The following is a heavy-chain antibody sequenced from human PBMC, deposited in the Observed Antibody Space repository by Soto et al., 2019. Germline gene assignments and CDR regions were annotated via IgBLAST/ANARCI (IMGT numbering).Heavy chain of an antibody. CDR1: GGSISSGGYS. V-gene: IGHV4-30-2*01. J-gene: IGHJ6*02. CDR3: ARENDSSGNHCGMDV. D-gene: IGHD3-22*01. CDR2: IYHSGST. Sequence: TLSLTCAVSGGSISSGGYSWSWIRQPPGKGLEWIGYIYHSGSTYYNPSLKSRVTISVDRSKNQFSLKLSSVTAADTAVYYCARENDSSGNHCGMDVWGQGTTVTVSS.